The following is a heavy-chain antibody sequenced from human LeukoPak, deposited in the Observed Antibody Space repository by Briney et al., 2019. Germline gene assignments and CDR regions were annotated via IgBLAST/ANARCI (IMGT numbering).Heavy chain of an antibody. D-gene: IGHD1-26*01. CDR3: ARDKAVGATLFDY. CDR2: IKQDGNEK. J-gene: IGHJ4*02. CDR1: GFTLSRFS. Sequence: GGSLRLSCAASGFTLSRFSMNWVRQAPGKGLEWVANIKQDGNEKYYGDSVKGRFTISRDNAKNSLYLQMNSLRAEDTAVYYCARDKAVGATLFDYWGQGTLVTVSS. V-gene: IGHV3-7*01.